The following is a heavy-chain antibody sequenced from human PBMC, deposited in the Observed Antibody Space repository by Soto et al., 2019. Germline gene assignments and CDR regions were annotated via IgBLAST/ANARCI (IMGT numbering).Heavy chain of an antibody. J-gene: IGHJ4*02. Sequence: QVQLVQSGAEVKKPGSSVKVSCKASGGTFSTYAIDWVRQAPGQGLEWMGGIIPLFGTANYAQKFQGRVTITADESTSTAYMELSSLRSEDTAVYYCARDRPSLTYYDFWSGYYTGIYFDYWGQGTLVTVSS. CDR2: IIPLFGTA. D-gene: IGHD3-3*01. V-gene: IGHV1-69*01. CDR3: ARDRPSLTYYDFWSGYYTGIYFDY. CDR1: GGTFSTYA.